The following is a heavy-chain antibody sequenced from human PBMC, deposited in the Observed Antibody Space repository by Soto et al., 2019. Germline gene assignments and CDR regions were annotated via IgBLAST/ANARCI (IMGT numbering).Heavy chain of an antibody. CDR3: ARQQGYCRSTTCQVSDY. V-gene: IGHV5-51*01. D-gene: IGHD2-2*01. CDR1: GYNFAAYW. Sequence: ASVKVSCKGSGYNFAAYWIGWVRQMPGKGLEWMGIIYPGDSDTRYSPSAQGHVTISADKSISTAYLQWSSLEASDTAMYYCARQQGYCRSTTCQVSDYWGQGTLVTVSS. CDR2: IYPGDSDT. J-gene: IGHJ4*02.